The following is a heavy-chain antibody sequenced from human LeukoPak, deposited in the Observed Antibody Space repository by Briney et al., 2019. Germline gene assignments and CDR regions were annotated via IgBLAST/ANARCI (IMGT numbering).Heavy chain of an antibody. CDR2: ISSGSSYI. J-gene: IGHJ5*02. D-gene: IGHD6-13*01. CDR1: GFTFSSYS. V-gene: IGHV3-21*01. CDR3: ARDPSIAAAAPWFDP. Sequence: GGSLRLSCAASGFTFSSYSMNWVRQAPGKGLEWVSSISSGSSYIYYADSVKGRFTISRDNAKNSLYLQMNSLRAEDTAVYYCARDPSIAAAAPWFDPWGQGTMVTVSS.